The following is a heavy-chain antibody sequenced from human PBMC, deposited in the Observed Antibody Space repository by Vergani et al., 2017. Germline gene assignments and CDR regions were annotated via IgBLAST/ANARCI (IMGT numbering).Heavy chain of an antibody. V-gene: IGHV5-10-1*03. CDR3: ARHELSRVATTQLDY. D-gene: IGHD5-12*01. Sequence: EVQLVQSGAEVKKPGESLRISCKGSGYSFTSYWISWVRQMPGKGLEWMGRIDPSDSYTNYSPSFQGHVTISADKSISTAYLQWSSLKASDTAMYYCARHELSRVATTQLDYWGQGTLVTVSS. J-gene: IGHJ4*02. CDR2: IDPSDSYT. CDR1: GYSFTSYW.